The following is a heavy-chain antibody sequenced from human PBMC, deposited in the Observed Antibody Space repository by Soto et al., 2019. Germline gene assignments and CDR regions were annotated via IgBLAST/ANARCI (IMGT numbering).Heavy chain of an antibody. Sequence: QMQLVQSGAEAKKPGASVKVSCQASGYTFTDYYIHWVRQAPGQGLEWMGRINPTGGGTNYAQKFRGRVTMTRDTSTSTAYLELSRLTSDDTAVFYCARSFSSRYFYNKYAMDVWGQGTTVTVSS. CDR1: GYTFTDYY. CDR3: ARSFSSRYFYNKYAMDV. V-gene: IGHV1-2*02. D-gene: IGHD3-22*01. J-gene: IGHJ6*02. CDR2: INPTGGGT.